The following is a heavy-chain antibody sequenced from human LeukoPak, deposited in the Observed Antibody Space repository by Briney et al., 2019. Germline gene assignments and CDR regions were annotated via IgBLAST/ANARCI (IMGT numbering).Heavy chain of an antibody. CDR1: SGSISSYY. V-gene: IGHV4-4*07. D-gene: IGHD2-15*01. Sequence: PSETLSLTCTVSSGSISSYYWNWIRQPTGEGLEWIGRIYTTGSTNYNPSLKSRLTMSGDMSKNQFSLRLTSVTAADTAVYYCARDSKGYCSGGSCLPADYWGQGTLVTVSS. CDR3: ARDSKGYCSGGSCLPADY. CDR2: IYTTGST. J-gene: IGHJ4*02.